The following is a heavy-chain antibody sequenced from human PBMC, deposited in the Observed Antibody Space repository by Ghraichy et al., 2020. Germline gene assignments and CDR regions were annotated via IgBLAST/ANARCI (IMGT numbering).Heavy chain of an antibody. CDR1: GGSISSSSYF. D-gene: IGHD3-22*01. CDR3: ARQGYYYDTTGYYDRTFDY. Sequence: SETLSLTCTVSGGSISSSSYFWGWIRQPPGKGLEWIGSIFYSGSTYYNPSLKNRVTMSIDTSKNHFSLKLSSVTAADTAVYYCARQGYYYDTTGYYDRTFDYWGQGTLVTVSP. CDR2: IFYSGST. J-gene: IGHJ4*02. V-gene: IGHV4-39*01.